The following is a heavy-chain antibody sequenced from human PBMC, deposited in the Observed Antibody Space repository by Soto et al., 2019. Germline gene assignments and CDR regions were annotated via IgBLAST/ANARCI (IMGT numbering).Heavy chain of an antibody. J-gene: IGHJ4*02. D-gene: IGHD3-16*01. CDR3: ARDLGFIHLADILDY. CDR2: ISSSGSTI. V-gene: IGHV3-11*01. CDR1: GFTFSDYY. Sequence: GGSLRLSCAASGFTFSDYYMSWIRQAPGKGLEWVSYISSSGSTIYYADSVKGRFTISRDNAKNSLYLQMNSLRAEDTAVYYCARDLGFIHLADILDYWGQGTLVTVSS.